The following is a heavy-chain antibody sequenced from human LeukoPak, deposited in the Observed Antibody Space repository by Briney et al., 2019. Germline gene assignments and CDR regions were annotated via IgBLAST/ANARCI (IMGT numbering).Heavy chain of an antibody. Sequence: GGSLRLSCAASEFTFSSYAMHWVRQAPDQGLEWVALISYDGTNKYYADSVKGRFTISRDNSKNTLYLQMNSLRGEDTAVYYCARDYASGSYPRIYFEYWGQGTLVTVSS. D-gene: IGHD3-10*01. CDR3: ARDYASGSYPRIYFEY. J-gene: IGHJ4*02. CDR1: EFTFSSYA. CDR2: ISYDGTNK. V-gene: IGHV3-30*04.